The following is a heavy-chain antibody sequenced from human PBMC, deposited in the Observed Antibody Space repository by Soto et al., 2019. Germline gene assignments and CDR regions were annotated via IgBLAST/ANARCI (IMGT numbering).Heavy chain of an antibody. V-gene: IGHV4-30-2*01. D-gene: IGHD4-17*01. CDR1: GGPITSGGYS. CDR2: IYHSGGT. Sequence: SETLSLTCAVSGGPITSGGYSWSWIRQPPGKGLEWIGYIYHSGGTYYSPSPKSRVTLSIDRTKKQFSLKLKSVTAADTAVYFCARTMTTSGWFDPWGQGTLVTVSS. CDR3: ARTMTTSGWFDP. J-gene: IGHJ5*02.